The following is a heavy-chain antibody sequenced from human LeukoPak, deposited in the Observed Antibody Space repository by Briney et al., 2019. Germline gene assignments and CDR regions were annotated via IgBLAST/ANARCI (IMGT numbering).Heavy chain of an antibody. V-gene: IGHV3-23*01. CDR2: ISGSGGST. CDR3: AKPCCYDFWSGSL. J-gene: IGHJ4*02. D-gene: IGHD3-3*01. CDR1: GFTFSSYA. Sequence: GGSLRLSCAASGFTFSSYAMHWVRQAPGKGLEWVSAISGSGGSTYYADSVKGRFTISRDNSKNTLYLQMNSLRAEDTAVYYCAKPCCYDFWSGSLWGQGTLVTVSS.